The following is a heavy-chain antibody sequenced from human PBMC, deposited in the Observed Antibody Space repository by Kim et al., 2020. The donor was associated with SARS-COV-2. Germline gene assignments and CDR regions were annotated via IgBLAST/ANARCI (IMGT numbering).Heavy chain of an antibody. CDR1: GFTVSSNY. CDR2: IYSDGNT. J-gene: IGHJ4*02. Sequence: GGSLRLSCAASGFTVSSNYMSWVRQAPGKGLEWVSGIYSDGNTYYADSVKGRFTISRGNSKNTLYLQMNSLRVDDSAMYYCASLFRASDYWGQGTLITVSS. D-gene: IGHD3-10*01. CDR3: ASLFRASDY. V-gene: IGHV3-53*01.